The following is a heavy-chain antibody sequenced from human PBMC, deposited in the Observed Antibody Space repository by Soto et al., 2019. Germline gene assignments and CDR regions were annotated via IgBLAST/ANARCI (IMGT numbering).Heavy chain of an antibody. CDR1: GFTFSNYA. CDR2: ISGSGDRT. J-gene: IGHJ4*02. Sequence: EVQLLESGGGLVQPGGSLRLSCAASGFTFSNYAMSWLRQPPGKGLEWVSAISGSGDRTYYADSVKGRFTISRDNSKNTLYLHMNSLTAEDSAVYYCVKERSGHSYADSWGQGTLVTVSS. D-gene: IGHD5-18*01. CDR3: VKERSGHSYADS. V-gene: IGHV3-23*01.